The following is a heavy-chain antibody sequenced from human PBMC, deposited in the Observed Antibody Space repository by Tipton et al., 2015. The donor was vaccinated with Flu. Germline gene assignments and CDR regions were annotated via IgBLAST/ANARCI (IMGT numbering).Heavy chain of an antibody. Sequence: SLRLSCEASGFTFSRYAMSWVRQAPGKGLEWVSGISGGGAITYFADSVKGRFTISRDNFKSVLYLQMNSLRAEDTAVYYCAKVIPELVAGLDSWGQGTLVTVSS. CDR2: ISGGGAIT. V-gene: IGHV3-23*01. D-gene: IGHD6-19*01. J-gene: IGHJ4*02. CDR3: AKVIPELVAGLDS. CDR1: GFTFSRYA.